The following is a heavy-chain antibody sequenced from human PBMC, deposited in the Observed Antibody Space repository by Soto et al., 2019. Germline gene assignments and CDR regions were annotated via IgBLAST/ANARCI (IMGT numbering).Heavy chain of an antibody. J-gene: IGHJ4*02. CDR3: ARPTSHSSGSYSD. V-gene: IGHV4-39*01. CDR1: GGSISSSSYY. Sequence: QLQLQESGPGLVKPSETLSLTCTVSGGSISSSSYYWGWIRQPPGKGLEWIGSIYYSGSTYYNPALKSRVTISVDTSKNQFPLKLSSVTAADTAVYYCARPTSHSSGSYSDWGQGTLVTVSS. D-gene: IGHD1-26*01. CDR2: IYYSGST.